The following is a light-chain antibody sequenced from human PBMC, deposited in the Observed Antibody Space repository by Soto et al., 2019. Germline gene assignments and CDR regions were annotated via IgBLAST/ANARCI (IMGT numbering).Light chain of an antibody. CDR2: DVT. CDR3: SSYTSTSTL. Sequence: QSVLTQPASVSGSPGQSITISCTGTSSDVGGYKYVSWYQLHPGTAPKLVIYDVTNRPSGVSNRFSGSKSGNTASLTISGLQDEDEADYFCSSYTSTSTLFGTGTKLTVL. J-gene: IGLJ1*01. V-gene: IGLV2-14*01. CDR1: SSDVGGYKY.